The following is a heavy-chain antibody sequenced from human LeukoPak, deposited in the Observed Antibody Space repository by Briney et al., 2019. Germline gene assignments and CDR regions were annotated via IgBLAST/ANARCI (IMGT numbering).Heavy chain of an antibody. V-gene: IGHV3-48*03. Sequence: GGSLRLSCAASGFTCSNYEMHWVRQALGKGLEWVSYISSSGSDIYYADSVKGRFTISRDNAKNSLYLHMNSQRAEDTAVYYCARDYGGSSPFDYWGQGTLVTVSS. J-gene: IGHJ4*02. CDR1: GFTCSNYE. CDR2: ISSSGSDI. D-gene: IGHD4-23*01. CDR3: ARDYGGSSPFDY.